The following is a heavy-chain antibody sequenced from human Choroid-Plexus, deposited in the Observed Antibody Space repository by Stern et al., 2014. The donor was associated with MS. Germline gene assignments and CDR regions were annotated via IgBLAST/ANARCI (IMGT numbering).Heavy chain of an antibody. CDR2: VSYDGSNK. CDR3: AKDRQYLTYFFDH. Sequence: DQLVESGGGVVQPGRPLRLSWVASGFTFGSCAMHWVRQAPGKGLEWVAGVSYDGSNKYYADSVKGRFTISRGNSQNTLYMQMSSLRPEDTAVYYCAKDRQYLTYFFDHWGQGSLVTVSS. D-gene: IGHD2/OR15-2a*01. V-gene: IGHV3-30*18. J-gene: IGHJ5*02. CDR1: GFTFGSCA.